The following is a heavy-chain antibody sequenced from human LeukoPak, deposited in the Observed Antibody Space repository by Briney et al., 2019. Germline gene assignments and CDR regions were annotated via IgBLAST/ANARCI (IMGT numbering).Heavy chain of an antibody. D-gene: IGHD2-2*01. CDR3: ARDPSTLLPTDDS. CDR2: IPFHGTNK. J-gene: IGHJ4*02. V-gene: IGHV3-30*03. Sequence: PGGSLRLSCAASGFTFSSYSMNWVRQAPGKGLEWVAVIPFHGTNKFYADSVKGRFTISRDNSRNTLYLQMNSLRVEDTAIYYCARDPSTLLPTDDSWGQGTLVAVSS. CDR1: GFTFSSYS.